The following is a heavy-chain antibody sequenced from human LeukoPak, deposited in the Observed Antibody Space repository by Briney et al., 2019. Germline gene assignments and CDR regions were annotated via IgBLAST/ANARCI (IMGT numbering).Heavy chain of an antibody. Sequence: SETLSFTCTVSGGSISSYYWSWIRQPPGKGLEWIGYIYYSGSTNYNPSLKSRVTISVDTSKNQFSLKLSSVTAADTAVYYCARLSSGWLRAFDYWGQGTLVTVSS. V-gene: IGHV4-59*08. CDR1: GGSISSYY. J-gene: IGHJ4*02. D-gene: IGHD6-19*01. CDR3: ARLSSGWLRAFDY. CDR2: IYYSGST.